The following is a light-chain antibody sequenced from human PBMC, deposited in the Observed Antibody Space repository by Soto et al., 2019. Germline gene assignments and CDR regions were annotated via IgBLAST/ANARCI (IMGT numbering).Light chain of an antibody. CDR3: EAWDDSLYGAV. V-gene: IGLV1-44*01. Sequence: QSVLTQPPSASGTPGQRVTISCSGSSSNIGANPINWYQQLPGTAPKLLIYNNDQRPSGVPDRFSASKSDTSASLAISGLQSEDEADYYCEAWDDSLYGAVLGGGTKVTV. J-gene: IGLJ2*01. CDR2: NND. CDR1: SSNIGANP.